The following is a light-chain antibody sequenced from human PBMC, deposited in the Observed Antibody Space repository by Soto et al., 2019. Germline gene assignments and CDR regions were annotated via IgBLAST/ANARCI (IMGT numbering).Light chain of an antibody. CDR1: SGHSSYI. CDR3: ETWDRNSPGV. V-gene: IGLV4-60*03. Sequence: QSVLTQSSSASASLGSSVKLTCTLSSGHSSYIIAWHQQQPGKAPRYLMKLEGSGSYNKGSGVPDRFSGSSSGADRYLTISNLQSEDEADYYCETWDRNSPGVFGGGTKLTVL. CDR2: LEGSGSY. J-gene: IGLJ3*02.